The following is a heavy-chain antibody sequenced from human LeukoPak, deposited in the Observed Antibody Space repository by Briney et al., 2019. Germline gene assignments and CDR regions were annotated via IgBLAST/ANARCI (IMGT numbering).Heavy chain of an antibody. D-gene: IGHD5-12*01. Sequence: ASVKVSCKASGYTFTGYYMHWVRQAPGQGLEWTGWINPNSGGTNYAQKFQGRVTMTRDTSISTAYMELSRLRSDDTAVYYCARDRSRYSGYDLGYWGQGTLVTVSS. J-gene: IGHJ4*02. CDR2: INPNSGGT. V-gene: IGHV1-2*02. CDR1: GYTFTGYY. CDR3: ARDRSRYSGYDLGY.